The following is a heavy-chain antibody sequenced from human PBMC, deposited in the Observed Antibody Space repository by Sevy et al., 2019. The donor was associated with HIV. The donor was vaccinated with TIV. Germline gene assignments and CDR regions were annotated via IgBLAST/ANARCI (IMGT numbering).Heavy chain of an antibody. Sequence: GGSLRLSCAASESIVTNAWMSWVRQAPGKGLEWAGRIKSDGGTADYASNLKGRFNISRDASENMLYLQMHSLKSEDTAVYYCTTYYDSTGYYLYLDFDYWGQGTQVTVSS. CDR2: IKSDGGTA. CDR3: TTYYDSTGYYLYLDFDY. V-gene: IGHV3-15*01. J-gene: IGHJ4*02. CDR1: ESIVTNAW. D-gene: IGHD3-22*01.